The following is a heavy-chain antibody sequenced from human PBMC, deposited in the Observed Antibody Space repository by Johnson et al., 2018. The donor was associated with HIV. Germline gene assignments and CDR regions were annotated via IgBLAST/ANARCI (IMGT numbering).Heavy chain of an antibody. CDR2: IRYDGSNK. J-gene: IGHJ3*02. CDR1: GFTFSSYG. V-gene: IGHV3-30*02. D-gene: IGHD2-15*01. CDR3: ARAPGGSPRAAFDI. Sequence: QVHLVESGGGVVQPGGSLRLSCAASGFTFSSYGIHWVRQAPGKGLEWVAFIRYDGSNKYYTDSVKGRLTISRDNPKNTLYLQMNSLRVEDTAVYYCARAPGGSPRAAFDICGQGTMVTVSS.